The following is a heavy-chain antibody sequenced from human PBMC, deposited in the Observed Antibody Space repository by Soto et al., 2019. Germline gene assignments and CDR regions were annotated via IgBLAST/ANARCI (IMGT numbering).Heavy chain of an antibody. D-gene: IGHD3-22*01. J-gene: IGHJ6*02. CDR3: ARRGNFYDSSGYYYLYGVDV. CDR1: GFTVSSNY. CDR2: IYSGGST. Sequence: GGSLRLSCAASGFTVSSNYMSWVRQAPGKGLEWVSVIYSGGSTYYADSVKGRFTISRDNSKNTLYLQMNSLRAEDTAVYYCARRGNFYDSSGYYYLYGVDVWGQGTTVTVSS. V-gene: IGHV3-53*01.